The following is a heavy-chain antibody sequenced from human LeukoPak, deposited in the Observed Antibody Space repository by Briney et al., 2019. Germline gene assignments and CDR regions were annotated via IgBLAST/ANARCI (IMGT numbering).Heavy chain of an antibody. Sequence: GRSLRLSCAASGFTFSSYGMHWVRQAPGKGLEWVAVIWYDGSNKYYADSVKGRFTISRDNSKNTLYLQMNSLRAEDTAVYYRAKDGGGGYYVAYFDYWGQGTLVTVSS. V-gene: IGHV3-33*06. CDR1: GFTFSSYG. D-gene: IGHD3-3*01. CDR2: IWYDGSNK. J-gene: IGHJ4*02. CDR3: AKDGGGGYYVAYFDY.